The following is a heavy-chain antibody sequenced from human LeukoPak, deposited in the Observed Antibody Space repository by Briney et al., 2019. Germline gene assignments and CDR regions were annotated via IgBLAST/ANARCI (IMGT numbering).Heavy chain of an antibody. Sequence: GASVKVSCKASGYTFTTYYMHWARQATGQGPEWMGWMNPNSGNTGYAQKFQDRVTMTRNTSIGTAYLELSSLRSEDTAVYYCARKSTPSSGWTPFDYWGQGTLVTVSS. CDR3: ARKSTPSSGWTPFDY. V-gene: IGHV1-8*02. CDR2: MNPNSGNT. CDR1: GYTFTTYY. D-gene: IGHD6-19*01. J-gene: IGHJ4*02.